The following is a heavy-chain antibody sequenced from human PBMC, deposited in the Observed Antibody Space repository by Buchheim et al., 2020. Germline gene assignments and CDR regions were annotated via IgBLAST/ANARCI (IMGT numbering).Heavy chain of an antibody. D-gene: IGHD2/OR15-2a*01. CDR1: GFIFSNFG. J-gene: IGHJ4*02. V-gene: IGHV3-30*18. CDR2: ISYDGSVD. Sequence: QVQLVESGGGVVQPGRSLRLSCAASGFIFSNFGMHWVRRAPGKGLEWVAVISYDGSVDYYAASVKGRFTISRDNSKNTMWLQMNSLRPEDTAVYYCTKEPLVNTGYYYPHWGQGT. CDR3: TKEPLVNTGYYYPH.